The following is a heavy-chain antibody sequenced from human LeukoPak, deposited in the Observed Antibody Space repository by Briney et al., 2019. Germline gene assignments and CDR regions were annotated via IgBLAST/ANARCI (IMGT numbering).Heavy chain of an antibody. Sequence: ASVKVSCKASGYTFTGHYMHWVRQAPGQGLEWMGRINPNSGGTNYAQKFQGRVTMTRDTSISTDYMELSSLRSDDTAVYYCAREDSSGLYYFDYWGQGTLVTVSS. CDR2: INPNSGGT. CDR1: GYTFTGHY. D-gene: IGHD3-22*01. CDR3: AREDSSGLYYFDY. V-gene: IGHV1-2*06. J-gene: IGHJ4*02.